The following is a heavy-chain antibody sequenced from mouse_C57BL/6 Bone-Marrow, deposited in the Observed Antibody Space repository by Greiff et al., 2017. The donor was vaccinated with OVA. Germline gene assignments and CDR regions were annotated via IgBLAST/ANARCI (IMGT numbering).Heavy chain of an antibody. J-gene: IGHJ4*01. CDR1: GFSLTSYG. D-gene: IGHD2-4*01. V-gene: IGHV2-2*01. CDR3: AREVGGLRRYAMDY. CDR2: IWSGGST. Sequence: VQRVESGPGLVQPSQSLSITCTVSGFSLTSYGVHWVRQSPGKGLEWLGVIWSGGSTDYNAAFISRLSISKDNSKSQVFFKMNSLQADDTAIYYCAREVGGLRRYAMDYWGQGTSVTVSS.